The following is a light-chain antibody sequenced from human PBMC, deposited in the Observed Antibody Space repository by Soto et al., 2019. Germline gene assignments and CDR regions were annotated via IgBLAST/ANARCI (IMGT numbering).Light chain of an antibody. CDR2: DAS. CDR3: QQRSNWPLST. J-gene: IGKJ2*01. V-gene: IGKV3-11*01. Sequence: EIVLTQSPATLSLSPGERATLSCRASQSVSSYLAWYQQKPGQAPRLLIYDASNRATGIPARFSGSGSGTDFTLTISSLVPEDFAVYYCQQRSNWPLSTFGQGTKVEIK. CDR1: QSVSSY.